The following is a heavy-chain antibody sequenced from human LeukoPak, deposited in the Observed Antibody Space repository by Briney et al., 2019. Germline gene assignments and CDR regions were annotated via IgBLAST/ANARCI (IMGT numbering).Heavy chain of an antibody. Sequence: GRSLRLSCAASGFTFSSYGMHWVRQAPGKGLEWVAVIWYDGSNKYYADSVKGRFTISRGNSKNTLYLQMNSLRAEDTAVYYCAKDLVGAELDYWGQGTLVTVPS. V-gene: IGHV3-33*06. D-gene: IGHD4/OR15-4a*01. CDR1: GFTFSSYG. CDR2: IWYDGSNK. CDR3: AKDLVGAELDY. J-gene: IGHJ4*02.